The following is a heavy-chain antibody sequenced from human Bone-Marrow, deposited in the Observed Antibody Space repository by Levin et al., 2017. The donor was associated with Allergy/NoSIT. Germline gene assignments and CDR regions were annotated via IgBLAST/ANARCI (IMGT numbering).Heavy chain of an antibody. CDR2: ISDSGSTK. CDR3: ARIESGNFNSYNRD. CDR1: GFTFSNHE. J-gene: IGHJ4*02. Sequence: PGGSLRLSCAASGFTFSNHEMNWVRQAPGKGLEWISYISDSGSTKKYADSVKGRFTISRDNAKNSLYLQMNSLRAEDTAVYYCARIESGNFNSYNRDWGQGTLVTVSS. V-gene: IGHV3-48*03. D-gene: IGHD1-14*01.